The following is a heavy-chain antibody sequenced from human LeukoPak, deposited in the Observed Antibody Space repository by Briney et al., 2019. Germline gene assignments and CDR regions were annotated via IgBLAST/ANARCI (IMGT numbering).Heavy chain of an antibody. CDR2: VSSSGTTM. CDR1: GFTFNTYE. Sequence: PGGSLRLSCAASGFTFNTYEMSWVRQAPGKGLEWVSCVSSSGTTMYHADSVKGRFTISRDNAKNSLYLQMNSLRAEDTAVYYCARRYCSSASCLFGYWGQGTLVTVSS. V-gene: IGHV3-48*03. J-gene: IGHJ4*02. CDR3: ARRYCSSASCLFGY. D-gene: IGHD2-2*01.